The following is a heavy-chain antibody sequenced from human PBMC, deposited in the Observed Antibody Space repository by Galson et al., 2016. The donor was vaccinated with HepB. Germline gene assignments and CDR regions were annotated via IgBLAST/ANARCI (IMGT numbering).Heavy chain of an antibody. CDR3: AKERGSRLTMVRGVLELFDN. CDR1: GFIFSTYA. Sequence: SLRLSCAGSGFIFSTYAMSWVRQAPGKGLEWVSSIRGSGGGIDYADSVQGRFTIPRDTSKNTLYLQMSGLRAEDTAVYYGAKERGSRLTMVRGVLELFDNWGQGTLVTVSS. J-gene: IGHJ3*02. D-gene: IGHD3-10*01. V-gene: IGHV3-23*01. CDR2: IRGSGGGI.